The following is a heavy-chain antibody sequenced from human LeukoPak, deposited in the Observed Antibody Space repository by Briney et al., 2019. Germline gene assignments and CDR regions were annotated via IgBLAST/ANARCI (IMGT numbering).Heavy chain of an antibody. J-gene: IGHJ4*02. Sequence: PSETLSLTCTVSGGSISSYYWSWIRQPPGKGLEWIGYIYYSESTNYNPSLKSRVTISVDTSKNQFSLKLSSVTAADTAVYYCARRKAAGTLLHDYWGQGTLVTVSS. V-gene: IGHV4-59*08. D-gene: IGHD6-13*01. CDR3: ARRKAAGTLLHDY. CDR1: GGSISSYY. CDR2: IYYSEST.